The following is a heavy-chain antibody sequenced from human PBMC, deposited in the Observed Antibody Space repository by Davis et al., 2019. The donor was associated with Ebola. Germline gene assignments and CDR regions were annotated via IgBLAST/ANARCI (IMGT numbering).Heavy chain of an antibody. CDR2: IYYSGST. V-gene: IGHV4-30-4*01. CDR3: ARSRDLYGMDV. CDR1: GGSISSGDYY. Sequence: SETLSLTCTVSGGSISSGDYYWSWIRQPPGKGLEWIGYIYYSGSTYYNPSLKSRVTISVDTSKNQFSLKRSSVTAADTAVYYCARSRDLYGMDVWGQGTTVTVSS. J-gene: IGHJ6*02.